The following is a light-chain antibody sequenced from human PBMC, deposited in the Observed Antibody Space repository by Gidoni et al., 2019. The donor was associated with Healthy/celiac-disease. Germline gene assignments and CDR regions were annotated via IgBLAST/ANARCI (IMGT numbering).Light chain of an antibody. CDR3: QQYYSTLWT. Sequence: DIVMTQSPDSLAVSLGERATINCKSSQSVLYSSNNKNYLAWYQQKPGQPPKLLIYRASTRESGVPDRFSGSGSGTDFTLTISSLQAEDVAVYYCQQYYSTLWTFGQGTKLEIK. J-gene: IGKJ2*02. CDR2: RAS. V-gene: IGKV4-1*01. CDR1: QSVLYSSNNKNY.